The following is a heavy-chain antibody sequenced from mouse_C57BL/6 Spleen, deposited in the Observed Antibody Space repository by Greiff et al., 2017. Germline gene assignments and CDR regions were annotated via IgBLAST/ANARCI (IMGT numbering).Heavy chain of an antibody. V-gene: IGHV1-15*01. CDR1: GSTFPDYE. Sequence: QLRLKESGAELVGPGASVTLSCKASGSTFPDYEMHWVKQTPVHGLEWIGAIDPETGGTPYNQKFKGKAILTADKSSSTAYMELRSLTSEDSAVYYCTRRDSNWSWFAYWGQGTLVTVSA. J-gene: IGHJ3*01. CDR2: IDPETGGT. D-gene: IGHD4-1*01. CDR3: TRRDSNWSWFAY.